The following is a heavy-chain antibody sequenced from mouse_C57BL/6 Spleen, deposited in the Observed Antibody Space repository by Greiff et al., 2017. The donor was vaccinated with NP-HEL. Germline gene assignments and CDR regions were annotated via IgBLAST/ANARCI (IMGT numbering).Heavy chain of an antibody. CDR3: ARSGYYGSSFLFDY. D-gene: IGHD1-1*01. Sequence: EVQLQQSGPELVKPGASVKIPCKASGYTFTDYNMDWVKQSHGKSLEWIGDINPNNGGTIYNQKFKGKATLNVDKSSSTAYMELRSLTSEDTAVYYCARSGYYGSSFLFDYWGQGTTLTVSS. V-gene: IGHV1-18*01. J-gene: IGHJ2*01. CDR1: GYTFTDYN. CDR2: INPNNGGT.